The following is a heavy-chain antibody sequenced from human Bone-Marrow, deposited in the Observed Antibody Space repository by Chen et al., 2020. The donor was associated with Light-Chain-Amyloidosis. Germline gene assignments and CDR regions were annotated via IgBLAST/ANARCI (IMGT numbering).Heavy chain of an antibody. D-gene: IGHD1-20*01. Sequence: QVQLMQSGAAVRKPGASVRISCEASASTFSSYFVHWVRQAPGQGLEWVGVINFSGVATEYAQKFQGRVTMTRDTSTNTVYMKLSSLTSEDTAVYYCARISVNSRYDYFYFGMDVWGQGTSVTISS. V-gene: IGHV1-46*01. CDR1: ASTFSSYF. J-gene: IGHJ6*02. CDR2: INFSGVAT. CDR3: ARISVNSRYDYFYFGMDV.